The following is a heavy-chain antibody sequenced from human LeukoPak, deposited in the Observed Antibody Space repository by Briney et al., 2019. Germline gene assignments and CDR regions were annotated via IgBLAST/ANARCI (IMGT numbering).Heavy chain of an antibody. J-gene: IGHJ4*02. Sequence: SETLSLTCTVSGDSIRSYYWSWIRQPPGRELKWIGYIYYSGSTNYNPSLKSRVTISLDTSKNQFSLRLNSVTAADTAVYYCATNYAVAGPYYFDYWGQGTLITVSS. D-gene: IGHD6-19*01. CDR1: GDSIRSYY. CDR2: IYYSGST. CDR3: ATNYAVAGPYYFDY. V-gene: IGHV4-59*01.